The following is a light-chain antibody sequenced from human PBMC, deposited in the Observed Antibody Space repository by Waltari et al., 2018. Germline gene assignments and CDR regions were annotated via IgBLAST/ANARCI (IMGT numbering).Light chain of an antibody. V-gene: IGKV3-15*01. Sequence: EIVMTQSPATLSVSRGGVAILSCRASQSVSNKVAWYQKQPGQAPRLLIYDASTRATSIPAKFRGGGAGTEYTLTISSLQSEDFAVSYCQQYNRRPPLTFGQGTRLEIK. J-gene: IGKJ5*01. CDR3: QQYNRRPPLT. CDR2: DAS. CDR1: QSVSNK.